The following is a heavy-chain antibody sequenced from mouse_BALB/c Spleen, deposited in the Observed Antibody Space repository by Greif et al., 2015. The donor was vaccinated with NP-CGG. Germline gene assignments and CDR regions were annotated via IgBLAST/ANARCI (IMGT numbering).Heavy chain of an antibody. Sequence: EVKLQESGGGLVKPGGSLKLTGAASGKEERSDERAWVRQTPEKRLEWVAYISSGGGSTYYPDTVKGRVTKPRDNAKNTLYLQVSSLKSEDTAMFYCARQDYFYAMDYWGPGTSVTVSS. CDR1: GKEERSDE. J-gene: IGHJ4*01. CDR2: ISSGGGST. V-gene: IGHV5-12-1*01. CDR3: ARQDYFYAMDY.